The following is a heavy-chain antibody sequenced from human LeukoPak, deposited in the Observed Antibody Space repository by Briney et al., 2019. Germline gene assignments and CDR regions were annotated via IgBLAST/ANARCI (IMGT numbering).Heavy chain of an antibody. Sequence: KPSETLSLTCAVYGGSFSGYYWSWIRQPPGKGLEWIGEINHSGSTNYNPSLKSRVTIPVDTSKNQFSLKLSSVTAADTAVYYCARQVWFGEFWHYYYYMDVWGKGTTVTISS. CDR1: GGSFSGYY. J-gene: IGHJ6*03. D-gene: IGHD3-10*01. V-gene: IGHV4-34*01. CDR2: INHSGST. CDR3: ARQVWFGEFWHYYYYMDV.